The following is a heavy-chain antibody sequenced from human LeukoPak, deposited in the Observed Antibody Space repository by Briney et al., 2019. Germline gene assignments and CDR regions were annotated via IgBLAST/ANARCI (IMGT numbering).Heavy chain of an antibody. J-gene: IGHJ4*02. CDR1: GLTLSSYG. CDR2: ISYDGSNK. CDR3: AKDYYDSSGLDY. D-gene: IGHD3-22*01. Sequence: PGRSLRLSCAASGLTLSSYGMHWVPQAPGKGLEWVAVISYDGSNKYYADSVKGRFTISRDNSKNTLYLQMNSLRAEDTAVYYCAKDYYDSSGLDYWGQGTLVTVSS. V-gene: IGHV3-30*18.